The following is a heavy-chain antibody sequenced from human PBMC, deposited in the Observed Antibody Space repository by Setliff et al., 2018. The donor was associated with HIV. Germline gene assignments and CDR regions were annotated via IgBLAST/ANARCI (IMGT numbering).Heavy chain of an antibody. CDR1: GGSTRTSGYY. D-gene: IGHD1-26*01. CDR2: IYSSGST. V-gene: IGHV4-39*07. J-gene: IGHJ6*02. CDR3: ARRSIVGVTRGFYYYGLDV. Sequence: LETLSLTCTVSGGSTRTSGYYWGWIRQPPGKGREWIGSIYSSGSTYYNPSLKNRVTMSLDTSKTQVSLRLTSVTAADTAVYYCARRSIVGVTRGFYYYGLDVWGQGTTVTVSS.